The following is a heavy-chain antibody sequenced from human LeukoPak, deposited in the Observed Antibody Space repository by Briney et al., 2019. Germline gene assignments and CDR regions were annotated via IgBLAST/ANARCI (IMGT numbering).Heavy chain of an antibody. V-gene: IGHV3-23*03. CDR3: ARDQEVGAVGY. D-gene: IGHD1-26*01. CDR2: IYSGGST. Sequence: PGGSLRLSCAASGFTFSSYAMSWVRQAPGKGLEWVSVIYSGGSTYYADSVKGRFTISRDNSKNTLYLQMNSLRAEDTAVYYCARDQEVGAVGYWGQGTLVTVSS. CDR1: GFTFSSYA. J-gene: IGHJ4*02.